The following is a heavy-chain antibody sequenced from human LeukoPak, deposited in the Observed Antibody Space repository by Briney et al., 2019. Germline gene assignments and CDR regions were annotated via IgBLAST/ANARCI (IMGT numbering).Heavy chain of an antibody. CDR1: GYTFTRYY. Sequence: ASVKVSCKPCGYTFTRYYMHWVRQAPGQGLEWMGWINPNSRGTNYAQTFQGRVTMTRNTSISTAYMELSSLRSEDTAVYYCAREPDSSGYCWGQGTLVTVSS. D-gene: IGHD3-22*01. CDR3: AREPDSSGYC. V-gene: IGHV1-2*02. J-gene: IGHJ4*02. CDR2: INPNSRGT.